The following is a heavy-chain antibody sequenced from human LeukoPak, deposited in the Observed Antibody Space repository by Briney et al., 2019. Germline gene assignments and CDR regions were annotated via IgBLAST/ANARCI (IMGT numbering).Heavy chain of an antibody. V-gene: IGHV4-34*01. Sequence: SETLSLTCAVYGGSFSGYYWSWIRQPPGKGLEWIGEINHSGSTNYNPSLKSRVTVSVDTSKNQFSLKLSSVTAADTAVYYCARDPPMYYYDSSGYYHPFDYWGQGTLVTVSS. D-gene: IGHD3-22*01. CDR2: INHSGST. CDR3: ARDPPMYYYDSSGYYHPFDY. J-gene: IGHJ4*02. CDR1: GGSFSGYY.